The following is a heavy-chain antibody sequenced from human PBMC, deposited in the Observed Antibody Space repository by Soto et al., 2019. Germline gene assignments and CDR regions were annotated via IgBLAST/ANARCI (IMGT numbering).Heavy chain of an antibody. V-gene: IGHV3-23*01. D-gene: IGHD3-3*01. CDR2: ISSSGGRT. J-gene: IGHJ4*02. Sequence: GGSLRLSCGTSVFTFANYAMGWVRQAPGKGLEWVSGISSSGGRTYYADSVKGRFTVSRDNSKNTVYVQMNSLRVEDTAVYYCAKVAKSGVVSEYFDSWGQGSVVTVSS. CDR1: VFTFANYA. CDR3: AKVAKSGVVSEYFDS.